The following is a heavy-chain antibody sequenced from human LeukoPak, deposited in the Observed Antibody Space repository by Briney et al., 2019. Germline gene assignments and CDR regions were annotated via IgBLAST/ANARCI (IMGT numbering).Heavy chain of an antibody. D-gene: IGHD6-13*01. J-gene: IGHJ4*02. Sequence: GGSLRLSCAASGFTFSSYSMNWVRQAPGKGLEWVSSISSSSSYIYYADSVKGRFTISRDNAKNSLYLQMNSLRAEDTAVYYCARDRLAAAGLDYWGQGTLVTVSS. V-gene: IGHV3-21*01. CDR3: ARDRLAAAGLDY. CDR2: ISSSSSYI. CDR1: GFTFSSYS.